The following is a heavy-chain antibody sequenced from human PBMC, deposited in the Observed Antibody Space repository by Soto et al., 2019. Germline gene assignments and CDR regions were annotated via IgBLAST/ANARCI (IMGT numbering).Heavy chain of an antibody. D-gene: IGHD2-15*01. V-gene: IGHV1-2*04. CDR2: INPNSGGT. Sequence: ASVKVSCKASGYTFTGYYMHWVRQAPGQGLEWMGWINPNSGGTNYAQKFQGWVTMTRDTSISTAYMELSRLRSDDTAVYYCARGTDCSGGSCHPYYFDYWGQGTLVTVSS. CDR1: GYTFTGYY. CDR3: ARGTDCSGGSCHPYYFDY. J-gene: IGHJ4*02.